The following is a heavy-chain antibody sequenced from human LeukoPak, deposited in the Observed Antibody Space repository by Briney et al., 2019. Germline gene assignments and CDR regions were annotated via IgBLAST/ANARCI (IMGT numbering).Heavy chain of an antibody. D-gene: IGHD6-19*01. J-gene: IGHJ4*02. CDR1: GFTFSNYW. Sequence: GGSLRLSCAASGFTFSNYWMHWVRQAPGKGLVWVSRISSDESITSYADSVKGRFTISRHNSKNTLFLQMNGLRAEDTAVYYCARVSLSSGCLSNWGQGTLVTVSS. CDR3: ARVSLSSGCLSN. CDR2: ISSDESIT. V-gene: IGHV3-74*01.